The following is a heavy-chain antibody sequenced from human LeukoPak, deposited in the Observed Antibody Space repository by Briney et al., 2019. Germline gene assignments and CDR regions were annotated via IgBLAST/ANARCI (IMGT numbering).Heavy chain of an antibody. CDR1: GFSFSSYS. CDR2: IKHDGSET. Sequence: GGSLRLSCEASGFSFSSYSMNWVRQAPGKGLEWVANIKHDGSETHYVDSVKGRFTISRDNAKNSLYLQINSLRVEDTAVYYCATSFRDREEKIDYWGQGSLVTVSS. CDR3: ATSFRDREEKIDY. J-gene: IGHJ4*02. D-gene: IGHD1-14*01. V-gene: IGHV3-7*01.